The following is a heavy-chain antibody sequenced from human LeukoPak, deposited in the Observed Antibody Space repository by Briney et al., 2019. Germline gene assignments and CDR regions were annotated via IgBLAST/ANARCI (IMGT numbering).Heavy chain of an antibody. CDR3: AKVQYYYDSSGYYPYYFDY. J-gene: IGHJ4*02. CDR2: ISGSGGST. V-gene: IGHV3-23*01. Sequence: GRSLRLSCAASGFTFSSYAMSWVRQAPGKGLEWVSAISGSGGSTYYADSVKGRFTISRDNSKNTLYLQMNSLRAEDTAVYYCAKVQYYYDSSGYYPYYFDYWGQGTLVTVSS. D-gene: IGHD3-22*01. CDR1: GFTFSSYA.